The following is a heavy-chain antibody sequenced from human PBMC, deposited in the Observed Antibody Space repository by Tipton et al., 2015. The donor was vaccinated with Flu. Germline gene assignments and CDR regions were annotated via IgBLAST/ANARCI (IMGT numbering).Heavy chain of an antibody. J-gene: IGHJ3*02. CDR2: IYNNQYT. V-gene: IGHV4-59*02. CDR3: AGDYAKTDAFDI. D-gene: IGHD4-17*01. CDR1: GGFVSSYY. Sequence: TLSLTCTVSGGFVSSYYWNWIRQPPGKGLEWIGYIYNNQYTKYNPSLKSRVTVSVDPSMSQFSLRLTSVTAADTAVYYCAGDYAKTDAFDIWGQGTMATVSS.